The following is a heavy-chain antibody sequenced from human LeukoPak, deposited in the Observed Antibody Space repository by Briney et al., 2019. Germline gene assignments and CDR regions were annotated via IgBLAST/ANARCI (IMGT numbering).Heavy chain of an antibody. Sequence: SQTLSLTCAISGDSVSSNSAAWNWIRQSPSRGLEWLGRTYHRSKWYNDYAVSVKSRITINPDTSKNQFSLHVNSVTPEDTAVYYCAKSSRDGYNLGPAERGSLDYWGQGTLVTVSS. J-gene: IGHJ4*02. CDR3: AKSSRDGYNLGPAERGSLDY. V-gene: IGHV6-1*01. D-gene: IGHD5-24*01. CDR2: TYHRSKWYN. CDR1: GDSVSSNSAA.